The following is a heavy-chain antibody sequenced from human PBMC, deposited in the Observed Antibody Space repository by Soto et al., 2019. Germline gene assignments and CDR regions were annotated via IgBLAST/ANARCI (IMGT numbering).Heavy chain of an antibody. J-gene: IGHJ3*02. V-gene: IGHV3-7*05. CDR2: IKQDGSEK. D-gene: IGHD2-15*01. Sequence: GGSLRLSCAASGFTFSSNWMSWVRQAPGKGLEWVANIKQDGSEKYYVDSVKGRFTISRDNAKNSLYLQMNSLRAEDTAVYYCARGSHCSGGSCPPPDDAFDIWGRGTMVTVSS. CDR1: GFTFSSNW. CDR3: ARGSHCSGGSCPPPDDAFDI.